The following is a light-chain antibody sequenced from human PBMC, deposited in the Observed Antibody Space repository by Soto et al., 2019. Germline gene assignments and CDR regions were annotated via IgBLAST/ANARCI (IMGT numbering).Light chain of an antibody. V-gene: IGKV3-20*01. CDR1: QSVSSY. J-gene: IGKJ1*01. CDR2: GAS. Sequence: EIVLTHSPATLSLSPWERATLSCRASQSVSSYLAWYQQKPGQAPRLLIYGASSRATGIPDRFSGSGSGTDFSLTISRLEPEDFAVYYCQQYGVSPRTFGQGTKVDIK. CDR3: QQYGVSPRT.